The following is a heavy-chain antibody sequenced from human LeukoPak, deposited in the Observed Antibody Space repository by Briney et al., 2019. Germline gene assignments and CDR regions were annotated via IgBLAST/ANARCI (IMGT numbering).Heavy chain of an antibody. J-gene: IGHJ3*02. CDR1: GFPFSSYN. Sequence: KSGGSLRLSCAASGFPFSSYNMNWVRQAPGKGLEWVSSISSSSSNIYYADSVKGRFTTSRDNAKNSLYLQMNSLRAEDTAVYYCARLDPGADAFDIWGQGTMVTVSS. CDR2: ISSSSSNI. V-gene: IGHV3-21*01. CDR3: ARLDPGADAFDI.